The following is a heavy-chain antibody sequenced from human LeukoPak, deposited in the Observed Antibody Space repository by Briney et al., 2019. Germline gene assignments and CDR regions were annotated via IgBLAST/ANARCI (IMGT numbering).Heavy chain of an antibody. D-gene: IGHD2-2*01. V-gene: IGHV1-8*01. J-gene: IGHJ4*02. CDR3: ARAGYCSSTSCYLGSDS. Sequence: ASVKVSCKASGYTFTSYDINWVRQATGQGLEWMGWMNPNSGNTGYAQKFQGRVTMTRNTSISTAYMELSSLRSEDTAVYYCARAGYCSSTSCYLGSDSWGQGTLVTVSS. CDR1: GYTFTSYD. CDR2: MNPNSGNT.